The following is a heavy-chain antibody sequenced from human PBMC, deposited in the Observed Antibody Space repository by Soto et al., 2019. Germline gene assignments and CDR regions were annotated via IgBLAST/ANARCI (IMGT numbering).Heavy chain of an antibody. CDR3: AREAGGYTGFNAWYFDY. D-gene: IGHD5-12*01. J-gene: IGHJ4*02. V-gene: IGHV4-30-4*01. CDR2: TSYRGST. CDR1: DASIRSYNYY. Sequence: QVQLQESGPGLVKPSQTLSLTCTVSDASIRSYNYYWSWIRQPPGKGLEWIGYTSYRGSTSYNPSLRSRVAMSVDTSNKQFSLKLSSVTAADTAVYYSAREAGGYTGFNAWYFDYWGQGTLVTV.